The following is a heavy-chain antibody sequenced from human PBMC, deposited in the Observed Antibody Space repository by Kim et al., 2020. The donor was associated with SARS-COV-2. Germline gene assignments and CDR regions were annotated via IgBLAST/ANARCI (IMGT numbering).Heavy chain of an antibody. V-gene: IGHV1-69*13. D-gene: IGHD3-16*02. Sequence: SVKVSCKASGGTFSSYAISWVRQAPGQGLEWMGGIIPIFGTANYAQKIQGRVTITADESTSTAYMELSSLRSEETAVYYCARDSPIEQYYFDYWGQATLVTVST. CDR1: GGTFSSYA. CDR3: ARDSPIEQYYFDY. J-gene: IGHJ4*02. CDR2: IIPIFGTA.